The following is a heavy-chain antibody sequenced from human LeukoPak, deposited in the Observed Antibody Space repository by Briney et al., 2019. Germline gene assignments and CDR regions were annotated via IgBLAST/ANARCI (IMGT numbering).Heavy chain of an antibody. CDR3: ALLGYCSSTSCYTFKNWFDP. CDR2: IYWNDDK. D-gene: IGHD2-2*02. Sequence: SGPTLVNPTQTLTLTCTFSGFSLNTSGVGVGWIRQPPGKALEWLALIYWNDDKRYSPSLKSRLTITKDTSKNQVVLTMTNMDPVDTATYYCALLGYCSSTSCYTFKNWFDPWGQGTLVTVSS. J-gene: IGHJ5*02. CDR1: GFSLNTSGVG. V-gene: IGHV2-5*01.